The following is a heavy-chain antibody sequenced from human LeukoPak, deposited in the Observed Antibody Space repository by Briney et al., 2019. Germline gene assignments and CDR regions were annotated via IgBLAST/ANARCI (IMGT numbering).Heavy chain of an antibody. Sequence: GGSLRLSCAASGFTFSSYAMSWVRQAPGKGLEWVSAISGSGGSTYYADSVKGRFTISRDNSKNTLYLQMNSLRAEDTAVYYCARGTSSSSWYWFDPWGQGTLVTVS. CDR3: ARGTSSSSWYWFDP. CDR1: GFTFSSYA. J-gene: IGHJ5*02. D-gene: IGHD6-13*01. CDR2: ISGSGGST. V-gene: IGHV3-23*01.